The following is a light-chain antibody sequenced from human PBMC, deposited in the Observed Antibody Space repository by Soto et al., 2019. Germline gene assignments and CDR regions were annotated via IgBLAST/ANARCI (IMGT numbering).Light chain of an antibody. J-gene: IGKJ4*01. Sequence: DIVMTQSPLSLPVTPGEPASISCRSSQSLLHSNGYNYLDWYLQKPGQSPQLLIYLGSNRASGVPDRFSGSGSGTDFTLKISRVEAEDVGVYYCMQALQTLDGGTKVEIK. CDR3: MQALQT. CDR2: LGS. V-gene: IGKV2-28*01. CDR1: QSLLHSNGYNY.